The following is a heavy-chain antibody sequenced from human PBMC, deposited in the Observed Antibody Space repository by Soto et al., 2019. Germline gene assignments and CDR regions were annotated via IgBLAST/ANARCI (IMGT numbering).Heavy chain of an antibody. CDR3: ARNEDY. V-gene: IGHV1-3*01. CDR1: GYIFISYP. D-gene: IGHD1-1*01. CDR2: IHAGSGKT. Sequence: ASVKVSCKASGYIFISYPIHWVRQAPGQGLELMGWIHAGSGKTKYSQKFQDRVTLSRDTFASTTYMEVSSLTSEDTAVYYCARNEDYWGQGTLVTV. J-gene: IGHJ4*02.